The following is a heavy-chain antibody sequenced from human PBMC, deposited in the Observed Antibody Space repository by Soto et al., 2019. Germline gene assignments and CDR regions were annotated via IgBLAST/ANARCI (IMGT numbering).Heavy chain of an antibody. J-gene: IGHJ5*02. Sequence: SETLSLTCTVSGTSVSSGSFYWSWIRQPPGKGLEWIAYVYFSGTSNSNPSLNSRVTISLDTSKNQFYLDLTSVTAADTAMYYCARNGDCTRPGCIVGWFDPWGPGTLVTVSS. CDR1: GTSVSSGSFY. V-gene: IGHV4-61*01. CDR2: VYFSGTS. D-gene: IGHD2-8*01. CDR3: ARNGDCTRPGCIVGWFDP.